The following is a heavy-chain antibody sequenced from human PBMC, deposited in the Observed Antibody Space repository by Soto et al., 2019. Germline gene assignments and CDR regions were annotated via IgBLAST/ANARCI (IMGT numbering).Heavy chain of an antibody. J-gene: IGHJ3*02. CDR1: GFIFTSYG. CDR2: ISPNNGNT. CDR3: ARDRTPMIPVCAVDI. D-gene: IGHD3-22*01. V-gene: IGHV1-18*01. Sequence: QVQLVQSGPEVKKPGASVKVSCTASGFIFTSYGITWVRQAPGQGLEWMGWISPNNGNTFYAQNFQGRLTMTTDTSTSTAYMELRSLGSDDTAVYYCARDRTPMIPVCAVDIWGKGTMVTVSS.